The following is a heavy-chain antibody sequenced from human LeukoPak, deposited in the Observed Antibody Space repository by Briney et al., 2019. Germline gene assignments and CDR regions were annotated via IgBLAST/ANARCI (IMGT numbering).Heavy chain of an antibody. CDR1: GYTFNNYD. D-gene: IGHD3-10*01. J-gene: IGHJ5*02. V-gene: IGHV1-8*01. CDR2: MNPNTGNT. CDR3: ARGGAGTYYKRDGWFDP. Sequence: ASVKVSCKASGYTFNNYDINWVRQATGQGLKWMGWMNPNTGNTGYGERFQGRVTMTRDNSISTAYMELNSLTSEDTAVYYCARGGAGTYYKRDGWFDPWGQGTVVTVSS.